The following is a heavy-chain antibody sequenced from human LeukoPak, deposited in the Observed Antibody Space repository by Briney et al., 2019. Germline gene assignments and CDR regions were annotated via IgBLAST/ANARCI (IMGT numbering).Heavy chain of an antibody. V-gene: IGHV4-59*08. CDR3: ARLSPKLSYYYGMDV. J-gene: IGHJ6*02. D-gene: IGHD4-23*01. CDR1: GGPISSYY. Sequence: SETLSLTCTVSGGPISSYYWSWIRQPPGKGLEWIGYIYYSGSTNYNPSLKSRVTISVDTSKNQFSLKLSSVTAADTAVYYCARLSPKLSYYYGMDVWGQGTTVTVSS. CDR2: IYYSGST.